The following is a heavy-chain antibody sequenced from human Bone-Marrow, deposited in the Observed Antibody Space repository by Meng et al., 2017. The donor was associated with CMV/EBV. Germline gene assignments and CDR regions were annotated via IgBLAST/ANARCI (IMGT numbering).Heavy chain of an antibody. V-gene: IGHV3-30*04. CDR1: GFTFSSYA. D-gene: IGHD3-10*01. Sequence: LRLSCAASGFTFSSYAMHWVRQAPGKGLEWVAVISYDGSNKYYADSVKGRFTISRDNSKNTLYLQMNSLRAEDTAVYYCARDGYYYGSGGPAHIDYWGQGPLVTVSS. J-gene: IGHJ4*02. CDR2: ISYDGSNK. CDR3: ARDGYYYGSGGPAHIDY.